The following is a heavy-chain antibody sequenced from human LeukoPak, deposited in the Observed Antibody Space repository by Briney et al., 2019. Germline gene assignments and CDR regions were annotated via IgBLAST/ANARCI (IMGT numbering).Heavy chain of an antibody. D-gene: IGHD1-26*01. CDR3: ARVGGSNHYYYGMDV. V-gene: IGHV4-59*01. Sequence: PSETLSLTCTVSGGSISSYYWSWIRQPPGKGLEWIGYIYYSGSTNYNPSLESRVTISVDTSKNQFSLKLSSVTSADTAVYYCARVGGSNHYYYGMDVWGQGTTVSVSS. CDR2: IYYSGST. J-gene: IGHJ6*02. CDR1: GGSISSYY.